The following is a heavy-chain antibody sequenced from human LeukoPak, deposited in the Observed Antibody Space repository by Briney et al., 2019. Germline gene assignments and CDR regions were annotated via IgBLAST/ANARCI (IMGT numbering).Heavy chain of an antibody. J-gene: IGHJ4*02. V-gene: IGHV1-69*05. Sequence: ASVRVSCKASGGTFSSYAISWVRQAPGQGLEWMGGIIPIFGTANYAQKFQGRVTNTTDESTSTAYMELSSLRSEDTAVYYCAAKVQEAANFDYWGQGTLVTVSS. D-gene: IGHD2-15*01. CDR1: GGTFSSYA. CDR3: AAKVQEAANFDY. CDR2: IIPIFGTA.